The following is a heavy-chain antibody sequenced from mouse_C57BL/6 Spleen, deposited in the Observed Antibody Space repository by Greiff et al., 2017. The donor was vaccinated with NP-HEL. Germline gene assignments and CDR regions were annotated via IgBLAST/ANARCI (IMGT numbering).Heavy chain of an antibody. V-gene: IGHV5-17*01. CDR2: ISSGSSTI. Sequence: EVKVEESGGGLVKPGGSLKLSCAASGFTFSDYGMHWVRQAPEKGLEWVAYISSGSSTIYYADTVKGRFTISRDNAKNTLFLQMTSLRSEDAAMYYCARPNWDYAMDYWGQGTSVTVSS. D-gene: IGHD4-1*01. CDR1: GFTFSDYG. J-gene: IGHJ4*01. CDR3: ARPNWDYAMDY.